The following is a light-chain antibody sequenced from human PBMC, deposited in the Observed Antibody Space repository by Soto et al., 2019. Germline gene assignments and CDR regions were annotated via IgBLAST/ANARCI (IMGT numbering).Light chain of an antibody. Sequence: EIVMTQSPATLSVSPGERATLSCRASQSVSSNLAWYQQRPGQAPRLLIYGASTRATGIPARFSGGGSGTEFTLTISRLQSEDFAVYYCQQYNNWPQTFGQGTKVEIK. CDR3: QQYNNWPQT. V-gene: IGKV3-15*01. J-gene: IGKJ1*01. CDR1: QSVSSN. CDR2: GAS.